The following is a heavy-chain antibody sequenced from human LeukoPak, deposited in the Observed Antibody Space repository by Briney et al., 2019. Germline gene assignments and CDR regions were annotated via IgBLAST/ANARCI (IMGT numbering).Heavy chain of an antibody. CDR2: IDHSGST. CDR1: GGSFSGYY. V-gene: IGHV4-34*01. Sequence: SETLSLTCAVYGGSFSGYYWSWIRQPPGKGLEWIGEIDHSGSTNYNPSLKSRVTISVDTSKNQFSLKLSSVTAADTAVYYCARGPVAGRPYYFDYWGQGTLVTVSS. CDR3: ARGPVAGRPYYFDY. J-gene: IGHJ4*02. D-gene: IGHD2-15*01.